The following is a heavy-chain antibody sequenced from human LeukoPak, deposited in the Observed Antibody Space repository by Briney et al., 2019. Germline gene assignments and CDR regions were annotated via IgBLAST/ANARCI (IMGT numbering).Heavy chain of an antibody. J-gene: IGHJ4*02. CDR1: GDSIRNNY. CDR2: IYSSGST. CDR3: ARGGISTSLDY. Sequence: SETLSLTXTVSGDSIRNNYWSWIRQPAGKGLEWIGRIYSSGSTNYNPSLKSRVTLSGDTSNNHFSLKLSSVTAADTALYYCARGGISTSLDYWGQGTLVTVSS. D-gene: IGHD2-2*01. V-gene: IGHV4-4*07.